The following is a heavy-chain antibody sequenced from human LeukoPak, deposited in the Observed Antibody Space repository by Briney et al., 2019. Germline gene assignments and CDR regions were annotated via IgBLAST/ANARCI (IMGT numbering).Heavy chain of an antibody. CDR1: GDSVSSNSAA. D-gene: IGHD3-10*01. CDR3: ARCLHYYGCLGYFDY. CDR2: TYYRSKWYN. Sequence: SQTLSLTCAISGDSVSSNSAAWNWIRQSPSRGLEWLGRTYYRSKWYNDYAVSVKSRIIISPDTSKNQFSLQLNSVTPEDTAVYYCARCLHYYGCLGYFDYWGQGTLVTVSS. J-gene: IGHJ4*02. V-gene: IGHV6-1*01.